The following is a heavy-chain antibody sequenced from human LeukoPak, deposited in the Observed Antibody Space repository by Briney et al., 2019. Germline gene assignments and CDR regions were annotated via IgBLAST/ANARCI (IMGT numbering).Heavy chain of an antibody. CDR2: ISNDGSNK. CDR3: ARTAAWTYGDYWGYFDY. D-gene: IGHD4-17*01. J-gene: IGHJ4*02. Sequence: PGRSLRLSCAASGFTFSSYGMHWVRQAPGKGLEWVAVISNDGSNKHYGDSVKGRFTISRNNSKNTLYLQMDSLRGEDTAVYYCARTAAWTYGDYWGYFDYWGQGTLVTVSS. CDR1: GFTFSSYG. V-gene: IGHV3-30*03.